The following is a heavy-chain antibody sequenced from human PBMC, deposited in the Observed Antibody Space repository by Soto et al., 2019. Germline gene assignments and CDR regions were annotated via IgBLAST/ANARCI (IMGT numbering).Heavy chain of an antibody. CDR2: IIPILGIA. CDR3: ALEYCSSTSCYREY. V-gene: IGHV1-69*02. J-gene: IGHJ4*02. Sequence: QVQLVQSGAEVKKPGSSVKVSCKASGGTFSSYTISWVRQAPGQGLEWMGRIIPILGIANYAQKFQGRVTITADKSTSTAYMELSSLRSEDTAVYYSALEYCSSTSCYREYWGQGTLVTVSS. CDR1: GGTFSSYT. D-gene: IGHD2-2*02.